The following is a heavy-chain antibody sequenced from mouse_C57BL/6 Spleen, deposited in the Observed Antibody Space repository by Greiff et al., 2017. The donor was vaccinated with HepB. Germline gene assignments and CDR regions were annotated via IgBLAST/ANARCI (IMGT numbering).Heavy chain of an antibody. V-gene: IGHV1-59*01. CDR1: GYTFTSYW. Sequence: QVQLQQSGAELVRPGTSVKLSCKASGYTFTSYWMHWVKQRPGQGLEWIGVIDPSDSYTNYNQKFKGKATLTVDTSSSTTYMQLSSLTSEDSAVYYCARWVITTRDFDYWGQGTTLTVSS. J-gene: IGHJ2*01. CDR2: IDPSDSYT. D-gene: IGHD1-1*01. CDR3: ARWVITTRDFDY.